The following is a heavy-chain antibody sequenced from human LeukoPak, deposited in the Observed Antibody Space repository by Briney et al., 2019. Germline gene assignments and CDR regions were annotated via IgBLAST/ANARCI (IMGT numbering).Heavy chain of an antibody. CDR3: ARRLDD. V-gene: IGHV4-4*08. CDR2: IYTSGIT. CDR1: GGSISSYY. J-gene: IGHJ4*02. Sequence: SETLSLTCTVSGGSISSYYWSWIRQPPGKGLEWIGYIYTSGITNYNPSLKSRVTISVDTSKNQFSLKLTSVTAADTAVYFCARRLDDWGQGTLVTVSS.